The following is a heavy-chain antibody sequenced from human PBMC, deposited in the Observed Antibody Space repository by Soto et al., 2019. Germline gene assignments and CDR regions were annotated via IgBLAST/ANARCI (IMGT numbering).Heavy chain of an antibody. Sequence: GESLNISCKGSGYTFTTYWIGWVRQMPGKGLEWMGIIYPGDSDTTYSPSFQGQVTISADKSISTAYLQWNSLKASDSAMYYCGRLDSSYYFDYWREGTLVTVSP. D-gene: IGHD3-22*01. V-gene: IGHV5-51*01. CDR3: GRLDSSYYFDY. CDR2: IYPGDSDT. J-gene: IGHJ4*02. CDR1: GYTFTTYW.